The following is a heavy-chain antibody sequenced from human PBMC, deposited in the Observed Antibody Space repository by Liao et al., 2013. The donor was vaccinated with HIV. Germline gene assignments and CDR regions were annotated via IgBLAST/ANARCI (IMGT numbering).Heavy chain of an antibody. V-gene: IGHV4-30-4*08. CDR2: IYYSGST. CDR1: GVSISYADYY. Sequence: QVQLEQWGTGLLKPSETLSLTCTVSGVSISYADYYWSWNRQSPGKGLEWIGYIYYSGSTYYNPSLKSRITISVDTSKNQFSLKLSSVIAADTAVYYCARADDFWSGYYTAFDIWGQGTMVTVSS. CDR3: ARADDFWSGYYTAFDI. J-gene: IGHJ3*02. D-gene: IGHD3-3*01.